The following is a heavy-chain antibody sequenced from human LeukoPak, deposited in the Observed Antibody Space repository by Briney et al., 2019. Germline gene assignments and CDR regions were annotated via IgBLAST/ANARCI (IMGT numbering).Heavy chain of an antibody. Sequence: GGSLRLSCAASGFTFSSYSMDWVRQAPGKGLEWVSSISSSSSYIYYADSVKGRFTISRDNAKNSLYLQMNSLRAEDTAGYYCARGAPYGDYDIWGQGTMVTVSS. CDR1: GFTFSSYS. V-gene: IGHV3-21*01. D-gene: IGHD4-17*01. CDR3: ARGAPYGDYDI. J-gene: IGHJ3*02. CDR2: ISSSSSYI.